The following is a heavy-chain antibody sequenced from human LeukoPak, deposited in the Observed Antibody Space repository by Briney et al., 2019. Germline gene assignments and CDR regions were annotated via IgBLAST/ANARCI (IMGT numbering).Heavy chain of an antibody. CDR3: ARYSPQVYYYYYMDV. V-gene: IGHV4-61*02. CDR1: GGSISSGSYY. D-gene: IGHD2-15*01. CDR2: IYTSGST. J-gene: IGHJ6*03. Sequence: SQTLSLTCTASGGSISSGSYYWSWLRQPAGKGLEWIGRIYTSGSTNYNPSLKSRVTISVDTSKNQFSLKLSSVTAADTAVYYCARYSPQVYYYYYMDVWGKGTTVTVSS.